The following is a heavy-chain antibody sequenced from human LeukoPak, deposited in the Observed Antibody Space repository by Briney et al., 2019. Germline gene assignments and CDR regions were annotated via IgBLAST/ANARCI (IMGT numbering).Heavy chain of an antibody. Sequence: GASVTVSCKASGCTFTSYDINWVRQATGQGLEWMGWMNPNSGNTGYAQKFQGRVTMTRNTSISTAYMELSSLRSEDTAVYYCAREVITIFGVVTRGNYYYYGMDVWGQGTTVTVSS. CDR2: MNPNSGNT. J-gene: IGHJ6*02. CDR1: GCTFTSYD. CDR3: AREVITIFGVVTRGNYYYYGMDV. V-gene: IGHV1-8*01. D-gene: IGHD3-3*01.